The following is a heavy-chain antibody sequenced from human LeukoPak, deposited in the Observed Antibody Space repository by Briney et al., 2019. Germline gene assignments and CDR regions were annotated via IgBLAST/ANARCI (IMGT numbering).Heavy chain of an antibody. J-gene: IGHJ4*02. V-gene: IGHV4-39*01. Sequence: SETLSLTCTVSGGSISSSSYYWGWIRQPPGKGLKWIGSIYYSGSTYYNPSLKSRVTISVDTSKNQFSLKLSSVTAADTAVYYCARGRGTMIVVVIRPFDYWGQGTLVTVSS. D-gene: IGHD3-22*01. CDR2: IYYSGST. CDR1: GGSISSSSYY. CDR3: ARGRGTMIVVVIRPFDY.